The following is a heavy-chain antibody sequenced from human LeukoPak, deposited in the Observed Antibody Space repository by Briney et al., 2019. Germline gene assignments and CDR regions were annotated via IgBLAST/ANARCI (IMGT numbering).Heavy chain of an antibody. CDR2: IRYDGSNK. D-gene: IGHD1-1*01. Sequence: GGSLRLSCAASGFTFSSYGMHWVRQAPGKGLEWVAFIRYDGSNKYYADSVKGRFTISRDNAKNSLYLQMRSLTAEDTALYYCARYCTFRTCSGTKFDSWGPGTLVTVSS. CDR3: ARYCTFRTCSGTKFDS. V-gene: IGHV3-30*02. CDR1: GFTFSSYG. J-gene: IGHJ4*02.